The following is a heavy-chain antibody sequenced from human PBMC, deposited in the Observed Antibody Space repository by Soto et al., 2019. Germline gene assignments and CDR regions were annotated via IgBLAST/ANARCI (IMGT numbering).Heavy chain of an antibody. CDR2: IYYSGST. V-gene: IGHV4-30-4*01. Sequence: SETLSLTCTVSGGSISSGDYYWSWIRQPPGKGLEWIGYIYYSGSTYYDPSLKSRVTISVDTSKNQFSLKLSSVTAADTAVYYCASMKDTAMAPYDYWGQGTLVTVSS. CDR3: ASMKDTAMAPYDY. J-gene: IGHJ4*02. D-gene: IGHD5-18*01. CDR1: GGSISSGDYY.